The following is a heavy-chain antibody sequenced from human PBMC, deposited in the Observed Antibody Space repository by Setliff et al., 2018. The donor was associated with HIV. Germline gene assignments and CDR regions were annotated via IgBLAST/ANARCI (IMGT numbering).Heavy chain of an antibody. V-gene: IGHV3-74*01. CDR3: ARDGNGAFDM. D-gene: IGHD1-26*01. CDR2: VDSDGSGT. Sequence: GSLRLSCAASGFTFSRYWMHWIRQAPGKGLVWVSRVDSDGSGTSYADSVKGRFTISRDNAKNMPYLQINSLRAEDTAVYCCARDGNGAFDMWGQGTLVTVSS. J-gene: IGHJ3*02. CDR1: GFTFSRYW.